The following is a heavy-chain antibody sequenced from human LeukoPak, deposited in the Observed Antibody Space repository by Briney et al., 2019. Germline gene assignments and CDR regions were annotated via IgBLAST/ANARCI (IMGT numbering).Heavy chain of an antibody. CDR3: AKDGKATGDFFCYFDY. CDR1: GFTFSNYG. Sequence: GGSLRLSCAASGFTFSNYGMHWVRQAPGKGLEWVAVIWYDGSNKYYGDSVKGRFTISRDNSKNTLYLQMNSLRAEDTAVYYCAKDGKATGDFFCYFDYGAQGPLVTVSS. V-gene: IGHV3-33*06. D-gene: IGHD4-17*01. J-gene: IGHJ4*02. CDR2: IWYDGSNK.